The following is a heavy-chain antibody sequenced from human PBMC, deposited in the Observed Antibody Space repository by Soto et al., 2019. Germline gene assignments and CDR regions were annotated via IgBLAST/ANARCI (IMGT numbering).Heavy chain of an antibody. CDR3: ARDGERRYSYGYWFDP. J-gene: IGHJ5*02. Sequence: PGGSLTLSCAASGFTFGTYSMQWVRQAPGRGLEWVALISYDGNNKYYADSVKGRFTISRDNSKNTLYLQMNSLRAEDTAVFHCARDGERRYSYGYWFDPWGQGTMVTVSS. V-gene: IGHV3-30-3*01. D-gene: IGHD5-18*01. CDR1: GFTFGTYS. CDR2: ISYDGNNK.